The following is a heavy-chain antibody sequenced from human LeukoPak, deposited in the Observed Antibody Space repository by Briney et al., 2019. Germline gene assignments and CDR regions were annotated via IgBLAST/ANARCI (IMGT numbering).Heavy chain of an antibody. Sequence: SETLSLTCAVYGGSFSGYYWSWIRQPPGKGLEWIGETNHSGSTNYNPSLKSRVTISVDTSKNQFSLKLSSVTAADTAVYYCARGRDGYNYVYYYYYYMDVWGKGTTVTVSS. CDR3: ARGRDGYNYVYYYYYYMDV. D-gene: IGHD5-24*01. CDR2: TNHSGST. V-gene: IGHV4-34*01. J-gene: IGHJ6*03. CDR1: GGSFSGYY.